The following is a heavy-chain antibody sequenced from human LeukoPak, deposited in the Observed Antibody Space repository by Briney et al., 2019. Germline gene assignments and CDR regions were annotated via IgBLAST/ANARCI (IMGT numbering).Heavy chain of an antibody. D-gene: IGHD3-10*01. Sequence: LESLSLTCAVNGGSFSGYYWTWIRQPPGKGLEWIGEIYHSGSTNYNPSLKSRLTLSVDTSKNQFSLKLSSVTAADTAVYYCARSSGHSTARNYYYYMDVWGKGTTVAVAS. J-gene: IGHJ6*03. CDR1: GGSFSGYY. CDR2: IYHSGST. CDR3: ARSSGHSTARNYYYYMDV. V-gene: IGHV4-34*01.